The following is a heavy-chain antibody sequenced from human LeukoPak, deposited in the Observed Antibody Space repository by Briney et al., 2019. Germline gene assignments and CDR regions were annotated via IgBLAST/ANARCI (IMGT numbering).Heavy chain of an antibody. V-gene: IGHV1-2*02. CDR1: GYTFTGYY. CDR3: ARDRVYYYDSSGPIRGMDV. D-gene: IGHD3-22*01. CDR2: INPNSGGT. Sequence: ASVKVSCKASGYTFTGYYMHWVRQAPGQGLEWMGWINPNSGGTNYAQKFQGRVTMTRDTSISTAYMELSRLGSDDTAVYYCARDRVYYYDSSGPIRGMDVWGQGTTVTVSS. J-gene: IGHJ6*02.